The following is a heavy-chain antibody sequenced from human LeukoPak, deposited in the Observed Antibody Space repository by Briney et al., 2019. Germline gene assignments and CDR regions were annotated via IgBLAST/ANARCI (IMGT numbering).Heavy chain of an antibody. D-gene: IGHD6-13*01. CDR3: ARDIGQQRELGMDV. Sequence: GASVKVSCKASGYTFTGYYIHWVRQAPGQGLEWMGRINPNSGGTNYAQKFQGRVTMTRDMSISTAYMELSRLTSDDTAVYYCARDIGQQRELGMDVWGQGTTVTVSS. CDR1: GYTFTGYY. J-gene: IGHJ6*02. CDR2: INPNSGGT. V-gene: IGHV1-2*06.